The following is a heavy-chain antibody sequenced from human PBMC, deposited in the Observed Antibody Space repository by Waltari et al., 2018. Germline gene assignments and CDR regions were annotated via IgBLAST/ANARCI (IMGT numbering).Heavy chain of an antibody. Sequence: EVQLVESGGGLIQPGGSLRISCAASGSTVTHNYITWVRQAPGKGLEWVSLIYSGGGTYYADSVRGRFTISRDNVNNTVYLQMNRLRVEDTAVYYCGNIGAFDIWGQGTMVTVSS. CDR3: GNIGAFDI. CDR1: GSTVTHNY. D-gene: IGHD5-12*01. J-gene: IGHJ3*02. CDR2: IYSGGGT. V-gene: IGHV3-53*01.